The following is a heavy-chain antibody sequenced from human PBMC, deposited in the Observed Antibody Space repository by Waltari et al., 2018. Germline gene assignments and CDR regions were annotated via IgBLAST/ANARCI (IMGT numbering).Heavy chain of an antibody. CDR1: GYTFTGYY. Sequence: QVQLVQSGAEVKKPGASVKVSCKASGYTFTGYYMHWVRQAPGQGLEWMGCINPDRGGTNYAQKFQGRVTMTKDTSISTAYMELSRLRSDDTAVYYCARDLGVPAAIETWGQGTLVTISS. CDR2: INPDRGGT. J-gene: IGHJ5*02. D-gene: IGHD2-2*02. CDR3: ARDLGVPAAIET. V-gene: IGHV1-2*02.